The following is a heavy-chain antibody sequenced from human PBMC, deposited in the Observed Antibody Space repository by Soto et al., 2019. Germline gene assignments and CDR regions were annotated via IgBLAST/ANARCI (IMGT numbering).Heavy chain of an antibody. CDR2: INHSGST. J-gene: IGHJ4*02. Sequence: SETLSLTCAVYGGSFSGYYWSWIRQPPGKGLEWIGEINHSGSTNYNPSLKSRVTISVDTSKNQFSLKLSSVTAADTAVYYCARGDTAMANDYWGQGTLVTVSS. CDR3: ARGDTAMANDY. V-gene: IGHV4-34*01. D-gene: IGHD5-18*01. CDR1: GGSFSGYY.